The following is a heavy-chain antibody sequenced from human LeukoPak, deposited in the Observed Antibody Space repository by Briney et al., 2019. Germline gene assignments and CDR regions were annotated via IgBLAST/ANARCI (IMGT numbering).Heavy chain of an antibody. CDR2: INHSGST. D-gene: IGHD6-19*01. V-gene: IGHV4-34*01. CDR1: GGSFSGYY. Sequence: PSETLSLTCAVYGGSFSGYYWSWIRQPPGKGLEWIGEINHSGSTNYNPSPKSRVTISVDTSKNQFSLKLSSVTAADTAVYYCARHGSGWFGTRANWFDPWGQGTLVTVSS. J-gene: IGHJ5*02. CDR3: ARHGSGWFGTRANWFDP.